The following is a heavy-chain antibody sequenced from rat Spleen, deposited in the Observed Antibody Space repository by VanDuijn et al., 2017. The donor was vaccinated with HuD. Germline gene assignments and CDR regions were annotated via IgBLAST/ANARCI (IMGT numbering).Heavy chain of an antibody. D-gene: IGHD1-2*01. CDR2: ISYDGSST. CDR3: GKDMNYYSTYPFYVMGD. V-gene: IGHV5-7*01. CDR1: GFTFSNYG. J-gene: IGHJ4*01. Sequence: EVQLVESGGGLVQPGRSMKLSCAASGFTFSNYGMAWVRQAPKKGLEWVTTISYDGSSTYYRDSVKGRFTISRDNAKTTLYLQMNSLRSEDTATYYCGKDMNYYSTYPFYVMGDWGQGASVTVSS.